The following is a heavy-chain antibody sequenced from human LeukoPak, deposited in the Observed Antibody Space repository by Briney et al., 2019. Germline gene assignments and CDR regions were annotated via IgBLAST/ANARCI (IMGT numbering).Heavy chain of an antibody. Sequence: SETLSLTCAVYGGSFSGYYWSWIRQPPGKGLEWIGEINHSGSTNYNPSLKSRVTISVDTSKNQFSLKLSSVTAADTAVYYCARTRRSSTSCFDYWGQGTLVTVSS. CDR2: INHSGST. CDR3: ARTRRSSTSCFDY. J-gene: IGHJ4*02. CDR1: GGSFSGYY. D-gene: IGHD2-2*01. V-gene: IGHV4-34*01.